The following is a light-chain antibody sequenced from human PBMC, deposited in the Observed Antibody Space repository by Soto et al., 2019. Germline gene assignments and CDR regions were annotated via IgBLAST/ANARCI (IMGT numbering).Light chain of an antibody. CDR3: SSYTISTTGVV. Sequence: QSALTQPASVSGSPGQSITISCTGTSSDVGGYNYVSWYQQHTDKAHKLIIYDVSNQTSGVSNRFSGSKSGNTASRTNSGLHAEDEADFYCSSYTISTTGVVFGGGTKLTVL. V-gene: IGLV2-14*03. J-gene: IGLJ2*01. CDR2: DVS. CDR1: SSDVGGYNY.